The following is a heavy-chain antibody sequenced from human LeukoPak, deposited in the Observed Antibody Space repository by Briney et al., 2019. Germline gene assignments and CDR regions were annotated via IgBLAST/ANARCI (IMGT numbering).Heavy chain of an antibody. CDR1: GFTFSGSG. CDR2: IRSKANSYAK. V-gene: IGHV3-73*01. J-gene: IGHJ4*02. CDR3: TISGYPDY. D-gene: IGHD3-22*01. Sequence: PGGSLRLSCAASGFTFSGSGMDWVRQASGKGLEWVGSIRSKANSYAKGYAASGKGIFTISRDDSKNTAYLQMNSLKTEDTAVYYCTISGYPDYWGQGTLVTVSS.